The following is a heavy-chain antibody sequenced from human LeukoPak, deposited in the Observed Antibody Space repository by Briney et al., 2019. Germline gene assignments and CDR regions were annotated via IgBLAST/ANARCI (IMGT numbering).Heavy chain of an antibody. V-gene: IGHV4-31*11. J-gene: IGHJ4*02. CDR3: ARVRGYSGSDYPFDY. CDR2: IYYSGST. D-gene: IGHD5-12*01. CDR1: VGSISSGGYY. Sequence: SQTLSLTCAVSVGSISSGGYYCSWIRQHPGKGLEWIGYIYYSGSTYYNPSIKTRVIISVDTSNNHFSPKPIYVNAADPAVYYCARVRGYSGSDYPFDYWGQGTLVTVSS.